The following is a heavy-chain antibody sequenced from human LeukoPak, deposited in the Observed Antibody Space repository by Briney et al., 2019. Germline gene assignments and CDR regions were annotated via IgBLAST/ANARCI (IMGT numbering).Heavy chain of an antibody. J-gene: IGHJ6*02. Sequence: PSETLSLTCAVYGGSFSGYYWSWIRQPPGKGLGWIGEINHSGSTNYNPSLKSRVTISVDTSKNQFSLKLSSVTAADTAVYYCAGYYYDTPYGMDVWGQGTTVTVSS. CDR2: INHSGST. CDR1: GGSFSGYY. D-gene: IGHD3-22*01. V-gene: IGHV4-34*01. CDR3: AGYYYDTPYGMDV.